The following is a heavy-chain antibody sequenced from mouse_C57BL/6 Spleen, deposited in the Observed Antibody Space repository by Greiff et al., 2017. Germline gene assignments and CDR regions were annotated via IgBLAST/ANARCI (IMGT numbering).Heavy chain of an antibody. V-gene: IGHV1-81*01. J-gene: IGHJ2*01. CDR1: GYTFTSYG. CDR2: IYPRSGNT. Sequence: QVQLQQSGAELARPGASVKLSCKASGYTFTSYGISWVKQRTGQGLEWIGEIYPRSGNTYYNEKFKGKATLTADKSSSTAYMGLRSLTSEDSAVYCCARGPPAAVVAGGTVYFGYWGQGATLTVAS. D-gene: IGHD1-1*01. CDR3: ARGPPAAVVAGGTVYFGY.